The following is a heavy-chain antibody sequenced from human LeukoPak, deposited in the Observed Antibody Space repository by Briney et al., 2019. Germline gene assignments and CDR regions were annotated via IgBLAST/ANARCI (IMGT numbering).Heavy chain of an antibody. CDR1: GFTFSSYS. Sequence: PGGSLRLSCAASGFTFSSYSMNWVRRAPGKGLEWVSSISSSSSYIYYADSVKGRFTISRDNAKNSLYLQMNSLRAEDTAVYYCAREAHGASAAGYYYYYYMDVWGKGTTVTISS. CDR3: AREAHGASAAGYYYYYYMDV. J-gene: IGHJ6*03. D-gene: IGHD6-13*01. V-gene: IGHV3-21*01. CDR2: ISSSSSYI.